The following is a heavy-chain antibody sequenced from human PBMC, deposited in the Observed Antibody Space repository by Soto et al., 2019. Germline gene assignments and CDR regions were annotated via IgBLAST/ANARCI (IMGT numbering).Heavy chain of an antibody. Sequence: EVQLVESGGGLVQPGGSLRLSCAASGFAFSIYWMHWVRQAPGKGLEWVSPISGDGSKIHYADSVKGRFSISRDNAQNSLFRERTAWREDGTSVYYFGRWSRPSSVGTGAFWGKGS. CDR3: GRWSRPSSVGTGAF. CDR1: GFAFSIYW. J-gene: IGHJ4*02. CDR2: ISGDGSKI. D-gene: IGHD7-27*01. V-gene: IGHV3-74*02.